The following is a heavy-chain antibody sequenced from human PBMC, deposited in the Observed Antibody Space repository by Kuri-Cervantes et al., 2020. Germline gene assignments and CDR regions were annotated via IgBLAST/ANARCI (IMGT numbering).Heavy chain of an antibody. V-gene: IGHV3-9*01. D-gene: IGHD3-22*01. CDR1: GFTFDDYA. Sequence: LSLTCAASGFTFDDYAMHWVRQAPGKGLEWVSGISWNSGSIGYADSVKGRFTISRDKAKNSLYLQMNSLRAEDTAVYYCAKDVGYYDSSGYYSWGYFQHWGQGTLVTVSS. CDR2: ISWNSGSI. CDR3: AKDVGYYDSSGYYSWGYFQH. J-gene: IGHJ1*01.